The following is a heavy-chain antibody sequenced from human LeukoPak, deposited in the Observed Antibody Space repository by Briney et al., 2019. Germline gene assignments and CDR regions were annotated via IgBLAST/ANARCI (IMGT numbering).Heavy chain of an antibody. V-gene: IGHV1-69*04. CDR2: IIPILGIA. CDR3: ARAATSGYEYFDY. Sequence: SVKVSCKASGGTFSSYAISWVRQAPGQGLEWMGRIIPILGIANYAQRFQGRVTITADKSTSTAYMELSSLRSEDTAVYYCARAATSGYEYFDYWGQGTLVTVSS. D-gene: IGHD5-12*01. CDR1: GGTFSSYA. J-gene: IGHJ4*02.